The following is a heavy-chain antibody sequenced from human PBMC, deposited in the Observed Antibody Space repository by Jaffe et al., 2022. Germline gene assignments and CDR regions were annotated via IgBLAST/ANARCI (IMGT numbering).Heavy chain of an antibody. CDR3: AKDFLDDYGDYGREDP. J-gene: IGHJ5*02. V-gene: IGHV3-30*02. Sequence: QVQLVESGGGVVQPGGSLRLSCAASGFTFSSYGMHWVRQAPGKGLEWVAFIRYDGSNKYYADSVKGRFTISRDNSKNTLYLQMNSLRAEDTAVYYCAKDFLDDYGDYGREDPWGQGTLVTVSS. CDR2: IRYDGSNK. CDR1: GFTFSSYG. D-gene: IGHD4-17*01.